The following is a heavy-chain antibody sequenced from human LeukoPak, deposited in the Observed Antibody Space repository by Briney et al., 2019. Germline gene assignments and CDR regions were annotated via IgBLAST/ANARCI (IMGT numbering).Heavy chain of an antibody. J-gene: IGHJ4*02. CDR3: ARHGTISSESYFDY. D-gene: IGHD1-14*01. CDR1: GGSISDYY. Sequence: SETLSLTCTVSGGSISDYYWSWIRQPPGKGLEWIGYIYYTGGTNYNPSLKSRVTISVDTSKNQFSLKLNSVTAADTAVYYCARHGTISSESYFDYWGQGALVTVSS. CDR2: IYYTGGT. V-gene: IGHV4-59*01.